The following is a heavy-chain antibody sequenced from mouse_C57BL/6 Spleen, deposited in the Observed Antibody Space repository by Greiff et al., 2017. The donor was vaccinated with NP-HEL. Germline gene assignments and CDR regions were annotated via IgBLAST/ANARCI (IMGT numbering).Heavy chain of an antibody. J-gene: IGHJ4*01. CDR3: AREFGKLWGTYYAMDY. D-gene: IGHD3-3*01. CDR1: GYTFTSYW. Sequence: VQLQQPGAELVKPGASVKLSCKASGYTFTSYWMHWVKQRPGQGLEWIGMIHPNSGSTNYNEKFKSKATLTVDKSSSTAYMQLSSLTSEDSAVYYCAREFGKLWGTYYAMDYWGQGTSVTVSS. V-gene: IGHV1-64*01. CDR2: IHPNSGST.